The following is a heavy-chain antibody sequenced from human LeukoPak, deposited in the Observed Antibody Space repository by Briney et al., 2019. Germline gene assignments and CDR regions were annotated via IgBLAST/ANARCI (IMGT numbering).Heavy chain of an antibody. Sequence: ASVKVSCKASGYTFTSYGISWVRQAPGQGLEWMGWISAYNDNTNYAQKLQGRVTMTTDTSTSTAYMELRSLRSDDTAVYYCARGARGYSYGYIEVYYFDYWGQGTLVTVSS. CDR3: ARGARGYSYGYIEVYYFDY. D-gene: IGHD5-18*01. CDR2: ISAYNDNT. CDR1: GYTFTSYG. J-gene: IGHJ4*02. V-gene: IGHV1-18*01.